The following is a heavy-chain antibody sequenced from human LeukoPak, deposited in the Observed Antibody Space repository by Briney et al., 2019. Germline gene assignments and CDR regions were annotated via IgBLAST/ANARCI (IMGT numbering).Heavy chain of an antibody. CDR3: ARWDIVATIGFDY. Sequence: KPSETLSLTCTVSGGSISSYYWSWIRQPPGKGLEWIGYIYYSGSTNYNPSLKSRVTISVDTSKNQFSLKLSSVTAADTAVYYCARWDIVATIGFDYWGQGTLVTASS. J-gene: IGHJ4*02. D-gene: IGHD5-12*01. CDR1: GGSISSYY. V-gene: IGHV4-59*01. CDR2: IYYSGST.